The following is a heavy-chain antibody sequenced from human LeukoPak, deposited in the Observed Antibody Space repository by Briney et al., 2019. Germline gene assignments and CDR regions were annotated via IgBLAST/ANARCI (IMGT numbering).Heavy chain of an antibody. V-gene: IGHV4-59*02. J-gene: IGHJ4*02. CDR2: MDYSGTT. CDR3: VRDIRFIGATHYFDY. CDR1: GGSVSTYF. D-gene: IGHD1-26*01. Sequence: PSETLSLTCTVSGGSVSTYFWSWIRQPPGKGLEWIAYMDYSGTTNYNPSLRSRVTISIDTSKNQFSLSLRSVTAADTAVYYCVRDIRFIGATHYFDYWGQGTLVTVSS.